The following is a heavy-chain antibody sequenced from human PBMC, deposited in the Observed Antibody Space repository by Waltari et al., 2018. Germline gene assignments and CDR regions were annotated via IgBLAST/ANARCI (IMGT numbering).Heavy chain of an antibody. CDR2: ASFDGSTT. Sequence: QVQLVESGGGVVQPGMSLRLSCAASGFSLRHFGMPWLRQAPGKGLGWVAFASFDGSTTYYADSVRGRFTISRDNSKNTLYLDINTLRVDDTAIYYCAKDAFGNTYLDHWGQGTLVTVSS. D-gene: IGHD3-10*01. CDR3: AKDAFGNTYLDH. CDR1: GFSLRHFG. J-gene: IGHJ5*02. V-gene: IGHV3-30*02.